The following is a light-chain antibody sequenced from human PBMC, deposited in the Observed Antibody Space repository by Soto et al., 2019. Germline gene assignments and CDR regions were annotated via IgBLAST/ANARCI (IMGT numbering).Light chain of an antibody. CDR2: GAS. CDR1: QSVGSSY. Sequence: ELVLTQSPGTLSLSQGERTTLSCRASQSVGSSYLAWYQQKPGQAPRLLIFGASSIATGIPDRFSGRGSGTDFILTISRLETEDFAVDYCQHYANSPWTLGQGTKVVIK. V-gene: IGKV3-20*01. CDR3: QHYANSPWT. J-gene: IGKJ1*01.